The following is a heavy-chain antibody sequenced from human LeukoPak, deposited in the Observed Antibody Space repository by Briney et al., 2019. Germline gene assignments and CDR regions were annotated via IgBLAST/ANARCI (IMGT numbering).Heavy chain of an antibody. D-gene: IGHD1-26*01. CDR1: GGSFSGYY. V-gene: IGHV4-34*01. CDR2: IYYSGST. J-gene: IGHJ4*02. Sequence: SETLSLTCAVYGGSFSGYYWNWIRQPPGKGLEWIGSIYYSGSTYYNPSLKSRVTISVDTSKNQFSLKLSSVTAADTAVYYCARGSGSYSRFDYWGQGTLVTVSS. CDR3: ARGSGSYSRFDY.